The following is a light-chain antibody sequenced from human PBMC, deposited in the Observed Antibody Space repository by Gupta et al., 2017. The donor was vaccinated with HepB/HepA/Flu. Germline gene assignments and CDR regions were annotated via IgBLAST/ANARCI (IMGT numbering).Light chain of an antibody. CDR2: GAS. V-gene: IGKV3-20*01. J-gene: IGKJ5*01. CDR3: QQYCSSPIT. Sequence: EIVLTQSPGTLSLSPGERATLSCRASQSVSNSYLAWYQQKPGQAPRLFIYGASSRATGIPDRFSGSGSGTDFTLTISRLEPEDFAVYYCQQYCSSPITFGQGTRLEIK. CDR1: QSVSNSY.